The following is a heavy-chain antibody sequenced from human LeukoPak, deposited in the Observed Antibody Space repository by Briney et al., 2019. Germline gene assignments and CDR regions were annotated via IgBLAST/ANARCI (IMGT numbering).Heavy chain of an antibody. CDR1: GGSFGGYY. Sequence: PSETLSLTCAVYGGSFGGYYWSWIRQPPGKGLEWIGEINHSGSTNYNPSLKSRVTISVDTSKNQFSLKLSSVTAADTAVYYCARGIDDYVWGSYRRYYFDYWGQGTLVTVSS. CDR3: ARGIDDYVWGSYRRYYFDY. V-gene: IGHV4-34*01. J-gene: IGHJ4*02. D-gene: IGHD3-16*02. CDR2: INHSGST.